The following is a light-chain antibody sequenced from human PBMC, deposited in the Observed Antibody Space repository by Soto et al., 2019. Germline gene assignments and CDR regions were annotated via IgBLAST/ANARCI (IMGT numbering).Light chain of an antibody. CDR2: DVT. Sequence: QSALTQPRSVSGSPGQSVTISCTGTGSDVGGYNYVSWYQQHPGKAPKLMINDVTKRPSGAPDRFSGSKSGNTASLTISGLQAEDEADYYCCSYAGSYTLVFGGGTKVTVL. CDR3: CSYAGSYTLV. J-gene: IGLJ2*01. CDR1: GSDVGGYNY. V-gene: IGLV2-11*01.